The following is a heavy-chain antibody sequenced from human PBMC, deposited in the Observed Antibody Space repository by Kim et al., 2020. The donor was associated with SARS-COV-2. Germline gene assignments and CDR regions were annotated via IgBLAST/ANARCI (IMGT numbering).Heavy chain of an antibody. CDR3: ARGQSAWGRIQLWSWDTVTADDSTNRAYTEMSGHRSEDTPVSYCATAQCDWGRIQLSSSDYIDY. CDR1: GCTFSSYA. V-gene: IGHV1-69*05. CDR2: IIPNFGTT. Sequence: SVKVSCKASGCTFSSYAISWVRQAPGQGLEWMGGIIPNFGTTNYAQKFQGRVTITTDKSISTAYMELSSLRSDDTAVYYCARGQSAWGRIQLWSWDTVTADDSTNRAYTEMSGHRSEDTPVSYCATAQCDWGRIQLSSSDYIDYWGQGTLVTVSS. J-gene: IGHJ4*02. D-gene: IGHD5-18*01.